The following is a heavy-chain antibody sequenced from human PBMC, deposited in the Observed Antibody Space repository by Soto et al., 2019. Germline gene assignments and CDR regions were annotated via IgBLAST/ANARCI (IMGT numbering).Heavy chain of an antibody. CDR1: GGTFSSYA. Sequence: QVQLVQSGAEVKKPGSSVKVSCKASGGTFSSYAISWVRQAPGQGLEWMGGIIPIFGTANYAQKFQGRVXIXAXXATSTAYMELSSLRSEDTAVYYCARGDDSSGRYDYWGQGTLVTVSS. J-gene: IGHJ4*02. CDR3: ARGDDSSGRYDY. V-gene: IGHV1-69*12. CDR2: IIPIFGTA. D-gene: IGHD3-22*01.